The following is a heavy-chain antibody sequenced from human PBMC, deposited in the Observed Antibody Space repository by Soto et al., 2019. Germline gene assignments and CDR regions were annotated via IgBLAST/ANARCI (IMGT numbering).Heavy chain of an antibody. CDR2: ISYDGSNK. Sequence: QVQLVESGGGVVQPGRSLRLSCAASGFTFSSYGMHWVRQAPGKGLEWVAVISYDGSNKYYADSVKGRFTISRDNSTNTLCLQMNSLRAEDTAVYYCAKDVVVGATTGLGDYYYYYGMDVWGQGTTVTVSS. D-gene: IGHD1-26*01. J-gene: IGHJ6*02. V-gene: IGHV3-30*18. CDR1: GFTFSSYG. CDR3: AKDVVVGATTGLGDYYYYYGMDV.